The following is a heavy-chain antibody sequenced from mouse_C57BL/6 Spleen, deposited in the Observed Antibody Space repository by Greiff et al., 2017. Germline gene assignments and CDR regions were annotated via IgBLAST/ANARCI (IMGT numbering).Heavy chain of an antibody. CDR1: GFTFSDYG. Sequence: EVNVVESGGGLVKPGGSLKLSCAASGFTFSDYGMHWVRQAPEKGLEWVAYISSGSSTIYYADTVKGRFTISRDNAKNTLFLQMTSLRSEDTAMYYCARRGIGGSSYYWYFDVWGTGTTVTVSS. J-gene: IGHJ1*03. CDR3: ARRGIGGSSYYWYFDV. V-gene: IGHV5-17*01. CDR2: ISSGSSTI. D-gene: IGHD1-1*01.